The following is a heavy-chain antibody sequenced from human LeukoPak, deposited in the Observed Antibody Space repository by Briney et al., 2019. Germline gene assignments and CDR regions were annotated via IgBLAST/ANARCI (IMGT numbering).Heavy chain of an antibody. J-gene: IGHJ4*02. D-gene: IGHD6-19*01. CDR2: IRSKVNGYAT. CDR1: GFTFSGSA. Sequence: PGGSLKLSCAASGFTFSGSAMHWVRQASGKGLEGVGRIRSKVNGYATVYAASVKGRFTISRDDSKNTAYLQMNSLKTEDTAMYYCTREGSGWYTDYWGQGTLVTVSS. V-gene: IGHV3-73*01. CDR3: TREGSGWYTDY.